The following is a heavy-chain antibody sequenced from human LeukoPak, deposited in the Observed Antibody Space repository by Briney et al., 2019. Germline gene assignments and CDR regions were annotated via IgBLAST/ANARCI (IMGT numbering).Heavy chain of an antibody. Sequence: AGGSLRLSCAASRFSFSSYGIHWVRQAPGKGLEWVAFIAYDGSKIYYAESVKGRFTISRDNSRNTLYLQMNSLRAEDTAVYYCAKDHKLEGYRYFGYWGQGTLVTVSS. D-gene: IGHD5-18*01. CDR2: IAYDGSKI. V-gene: IGHV3-30*02. J-gene: IGHJ4*02. CDR1: RFSFSSYG. CDR3: AKDHKLEGYRYFGY.